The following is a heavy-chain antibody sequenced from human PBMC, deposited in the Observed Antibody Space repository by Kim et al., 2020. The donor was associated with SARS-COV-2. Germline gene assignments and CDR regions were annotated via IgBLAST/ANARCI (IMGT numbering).Heavy chain of an antibody. CDR1: GGSFSGYY. CDR3: ARAAIWLHYKIDY. Sequence: SETLSLTCAVYGGSFSGYYWSWIRQPPGKGLEWIGEINHSGSTNYNPSLKSRVTISVDTSKNQFSLKLSSVTAADTAVYYCARAAIWLHYKIDYWGQGTL. V-gene: IGHV4-34*01. CDR2: INHSGST. J-gene: IGHJ4*02. D-gene: IGHD5-12*01.